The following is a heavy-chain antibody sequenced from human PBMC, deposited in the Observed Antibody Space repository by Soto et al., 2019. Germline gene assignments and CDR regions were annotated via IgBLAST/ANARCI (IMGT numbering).Heavy chain of an antibody. D-gene: IGHD3-10*01. J-gene: IGHJ3*02. CDR2: INPNSGGT. V-gene: IGHV1-2*04. CDR1: GYTFTGYY. CDR3: ASRSRYGSGRQRDAFDI. Sequence: ASVKVSCKASGYTFTGYYMHWVRQAPGQGLEWMGWINPNSGGTNYAQKFQGWVTMTRDTSISTAYMELSRLRSDDTAVYYCASRSRYGSGRQRDAFDIWGQGTMVTVSS.